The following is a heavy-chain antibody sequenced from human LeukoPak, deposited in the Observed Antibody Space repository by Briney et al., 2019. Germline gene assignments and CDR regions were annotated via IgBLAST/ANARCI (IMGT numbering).Heavy chain of an antibody. J-gene: IGHJ4*02. CDR2: ISGSGVST. Sequence: GGSLRLSCAASGFRFSSYAMSWVRQAPGKGLEWVSAISGSGVSTYYADSVKGRFTVSRDNSKNTLYLQMNSLRAEDTAVYYCAKDSRIEYSSSSVSFDYWGQGTLVTVSS. D-gene: IGHD6-6*01. V-gene: IGHV3-23*01. CDR3: AKDSRIEYSSSSVSFDY. CDR1: GFRFSSYA.